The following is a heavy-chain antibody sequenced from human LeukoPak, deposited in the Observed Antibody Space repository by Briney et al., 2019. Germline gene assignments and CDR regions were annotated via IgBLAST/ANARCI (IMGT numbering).Heavy chain of an antibody. CDR2: IYYSGST. J-gene: IGHJ4*02. Sequence: SETLSLTCTVSGGSISSSSYYWGWIRQPPGKGLEWIGSIYYSGSTYYNPSLKSRVTISVDTSKNQFSLKLSSVTAADTAVYYCARGPPMVVTPFDYWGQGTLVTVSS. V-gene: IGHV4-39*07. CDR1: GGSISSSSYY. D-gene: IGHD4-23*01. CDR3: ARGPPMVVTPFDY.